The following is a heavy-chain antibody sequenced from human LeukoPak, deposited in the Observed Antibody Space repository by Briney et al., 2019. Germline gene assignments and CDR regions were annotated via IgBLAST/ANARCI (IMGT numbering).Heavy chain of an antibody. CDR1: GGSISSSSYY. CDR2: IYYSGST. Sequence: SETLSLTCTVSGGSISSSSYYWGWIRQPPGKGLEWIGSIYYSGSTYYNPSLKSRVTISVDTSKNQFSLKLSSVTAADTAVYYCASYGGYSYGQSYYFDYWGQGTLVTVSS. CDR3: ASYGGYSYGQSYYFDY. J-gene: IGHJ4*02. V-gene: IGHV4-39*01. D-gene: IGHD5-18*01.